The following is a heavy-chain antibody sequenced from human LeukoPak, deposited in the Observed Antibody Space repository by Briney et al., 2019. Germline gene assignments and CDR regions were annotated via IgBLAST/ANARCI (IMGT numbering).Heavy chain of an antibody. V-gene: IGHV1-69*01. CDR2: IIPIFGTA. D-gene: IGHD3-9*01. CDR3: ARIVTGEVRYFDWTDAWFDP. Sequence: PGASVKVSCKASGGTFSSYAISWVRQAPRQGLEWMGGIIPIFGTANYAQKFQGRVTITADESTSTAYMELSSLRSEDTAVYYCARIVTGEVRYFDWTDAWFDPWGQGTLVTVSS. CDR1: GGTFSSYA. J-gene: IGHJ5*02.